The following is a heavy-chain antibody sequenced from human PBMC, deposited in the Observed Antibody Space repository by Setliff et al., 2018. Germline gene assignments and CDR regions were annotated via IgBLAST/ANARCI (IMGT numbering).Heavy chain of an antibody. D-gene: IGHD1-1*01. J-gene: IGHJ4*02. CDR3: AKELSMAYGND. CDR2: ITGSGGGT. V-gene: IGHV3-23*01. Sequence: GESLKISCTASKFTFSVYVMAWVRQAPGKGLEWVSSITGSGGGTYYADSVKGRFIVSRDNSKNTLYLQMNSLRVDDTAIYYCAKELSMAYGNDWGLGTLVTVSS. CDR1: KFTFSVYV.